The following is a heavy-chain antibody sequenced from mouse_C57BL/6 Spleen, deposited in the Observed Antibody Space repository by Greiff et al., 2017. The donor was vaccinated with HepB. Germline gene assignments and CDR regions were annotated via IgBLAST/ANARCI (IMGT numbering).Heavy chain of an antibody. CDR1: GYTFTSYW. Sequence: QVQLQQPGAELVRPGTSVKLSCKASGYTFTSYWMHWVKQRPGQGLEWIGVIDPSDSYTNYNQKFKGKATLTVDTSSSTAYMQLSSLTSEDSAVYYCARDYYGSLFDYWGQGTTLTVSS. V-gene: IGHV1-59*01. J-gene: IGHJ2*01. CDR3: ARDYYGSLFDY. CDR2: IDPSDSYT. D-gene: IGHD1-1*01.